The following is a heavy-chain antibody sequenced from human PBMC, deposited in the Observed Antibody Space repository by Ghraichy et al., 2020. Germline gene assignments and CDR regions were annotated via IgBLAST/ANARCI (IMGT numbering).Heavy chain of an antibody. J-gene: IGHJ6*03. CDR3: ARDKGYYDILTGYSVGYMDV. D-gene: IGHD3-9*01. CDR1: GGSISSYY. Sequence: SETLSLTCTVSGGSISSYYWSWIRQPPGKGLEWIGYIYYSGSTNYNPSLKSRVTISVDTSKNQFSLKLSSVTAADTAVYYCARDKGYYDILTGYSVGYMDVWGKGTTVTVSS. CDR2: IYYSGST. V-gene: IGHV4-59*01.